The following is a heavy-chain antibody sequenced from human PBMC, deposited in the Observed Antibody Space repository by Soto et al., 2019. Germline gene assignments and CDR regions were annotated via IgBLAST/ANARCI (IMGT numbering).Heavy chain of an antibody. CDR3: ARGTPDNAFDP. J-gene: IGHJ5*02. CDR1: GFTFSSYT. V-gene: IGHV3-21*01. D-gene: IGHD1-1*01. Sequence: GGSLRLSCAASGFTFSSYTMNWVRQAPGKGLEWVSSISSTSSFIDYADSVKGRFTISRDNAKKLLYLQMNSLRVEDTAVYYCARGTPDNAFDPWGQGTLVTVSS. CDR2: ISSTSSFI.